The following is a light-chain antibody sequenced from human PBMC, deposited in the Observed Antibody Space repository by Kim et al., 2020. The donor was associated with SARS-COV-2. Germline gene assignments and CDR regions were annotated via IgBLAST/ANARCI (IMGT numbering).Light chain of an antibody. CDR3: QQHGNSPPT. V-gene: IGKV3-20*01. J-gene: IGKJ1*01. Sequence: SHGERVTLSCRASQRVSRNHLAWYQQKPGQGPRLLIYGASSRATGIPDRFSGSGSGTDFTLTISRLEPGDFAVYYCQQHGNSPPTFGHGTKVDIK. CDR2: GAS. CDR1: QRVSRNH.